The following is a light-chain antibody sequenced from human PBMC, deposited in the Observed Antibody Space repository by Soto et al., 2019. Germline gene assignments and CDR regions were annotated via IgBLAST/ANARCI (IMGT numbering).Light chain of an antibody. CDR3: QKSYTTVT. V-gene: IGKV3-11*01. Sequence: ETVLTQSPATLSLSPGERATLSCRASQSIGYYLAWYQEKRGQAPRLLIYDTSTRATGVPTRFSGSRSGAEFTLTISSLQPEDFATYYCQKSYTTVTFGGGTKVDIK. J-gene: IGKJ4*01. CDR1: QSIGYY. CDR2: DTS.